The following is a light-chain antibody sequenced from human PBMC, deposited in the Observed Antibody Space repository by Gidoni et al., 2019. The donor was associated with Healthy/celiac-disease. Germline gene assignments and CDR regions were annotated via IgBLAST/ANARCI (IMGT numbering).Light chain of an antibody. V-gene: IGKV2-28*01. CDR1: QSLLHSNGYNY. CDR2: LGS. Sequence: DIVMTQSPLSLPVTPGEPASISCRSSQSLLHSNGYNYLDWYLQKPGQSPQLLIYLGSNRASGVPDRFSGSGSGTDFTLKISRVEAEDVGVYYCRQALQTPRTFXQXTRLEIK. CDR3: RQALQTPRT. J-gene: IGKJ5*01.